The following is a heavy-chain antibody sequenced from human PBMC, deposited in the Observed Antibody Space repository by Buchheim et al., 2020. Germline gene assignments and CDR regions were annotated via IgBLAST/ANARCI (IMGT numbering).Heavy chain of an antibody. V-gene: IGHV3-48*01. D-gene: IGHD2-21*02. Sequence: EVQLVESGGGLVQPGGSLRLSCVASGFTFSTYCMNWVRQAPGKGLEWVSYISYSSRAKKYADSVKGRFTISRDNSKNSLYLEMNSLRAEETAVYYCARDGPSKCKGDCYSMYWGQGAL. CDR3: ARDGPSKCKGDCYSMY. J-gene: IGHJ4*02. CDR1: GFTFSTYC. CDR2: ISYSSRAK.